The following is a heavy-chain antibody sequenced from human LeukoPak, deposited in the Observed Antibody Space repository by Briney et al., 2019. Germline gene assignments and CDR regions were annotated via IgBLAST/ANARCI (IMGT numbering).Heavy chain of an antibody. CDR1: GFTFDDYA. D-gene: IGHD3-3*01. V-gene: IGHV3-43D*04. CDR3: AKNAPITIFSYYYMDV. CDR2: ISWDGGST. Sequence: GGSLRLSCAASGFTFDDYAMHWVRQAPGKGLEWVSLISWDGGSTYYADSVKGRFTISRDNSKNSLYLRMNSLRAEDTALYYCAKNAPITIFSYYYMDVWGKGTTVTVSS. J-gene: IGHJ6*03.